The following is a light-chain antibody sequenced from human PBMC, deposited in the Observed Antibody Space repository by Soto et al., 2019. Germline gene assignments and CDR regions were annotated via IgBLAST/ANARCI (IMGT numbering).Light chain of an antibody. CDR2: GSS. V-gene: IGKV3-20*01. J-gene: IGKJ1*01. CDR1: ESVSNDD. CDR3: QQYGSTPPT. Sequence: EMVLTQSPGTLPLSPGERDTLSCRASESVSNDDLAWYQRKPGQAPSLLIYGSSYRATDIPYRFSGSGSGTDFTLTISRLEAEDFAVSICQQYGSTPPTFGLGTKVEI.